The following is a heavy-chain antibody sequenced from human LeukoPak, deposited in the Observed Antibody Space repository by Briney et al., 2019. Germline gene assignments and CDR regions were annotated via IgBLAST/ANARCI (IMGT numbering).Heavy chain of an antibody. J-gene: IGHJ4*02. CDR1: GGTFITYT. V-gene: IGHV1-69*05. CDR3: ATYMLRDNWNVHTFDS. CDR2: IIPIFGTA. D-gene: IGHD1-1*01. Sequence: SVKVSCKASGGTFITYTINWVRQAPGQGLGWMGGIIPIFGTANYAQKFQGRITITTDDSTSTAYMELSSLRSEDTAVYYCATYMLRDNWNVHTFDSWGQGTLVTVSS.